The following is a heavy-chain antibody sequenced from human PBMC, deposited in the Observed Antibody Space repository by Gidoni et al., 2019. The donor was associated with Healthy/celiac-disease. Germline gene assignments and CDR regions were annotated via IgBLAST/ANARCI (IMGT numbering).Heavy chain of an antibody. J-gene: IGHJ5*02. Sequence: EVQLVESGGGLVQPGRSLSLSCTASGFTFVDYAMSWLRQAPGKGLEWVGLIRSKAYGGTTEYAASVKGRFTISRDDSKSIAYLQMNSLKNEDTAVYYCTRRWLVQNNWFDPWGQGTLVTVSS. CDR1: GFTFVDYA. CDR2: IRSKAYGGTT. D-gene: IGHD6-19*01. V-gene: IGHV3-49*03. CDR3: TRRWLVQNNWFDP.